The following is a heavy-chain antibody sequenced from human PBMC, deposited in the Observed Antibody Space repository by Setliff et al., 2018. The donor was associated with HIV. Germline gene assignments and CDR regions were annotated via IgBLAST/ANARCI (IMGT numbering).Heavy chain of an antibody. V-gene: IGHV4-31*03. CDR3: ARVLGVRRDYYDSSAPLRAALDI. D-gene: IGHD3-22*01. Sequence: SETLSLTCTVSGGSITSGGDSWSWIRQHPGKGLKWIGYISYSGITYYDPSLKSRLTMSVDTSNNQFSLKLSSATAADTAVYYCARVLGVRRDYYDSSAPLRAALDIWGQGTTVTVSS. CDR1: GGSITSGGDS. J-gene: IGHJ6*02. CDR2: ISYSGIT.